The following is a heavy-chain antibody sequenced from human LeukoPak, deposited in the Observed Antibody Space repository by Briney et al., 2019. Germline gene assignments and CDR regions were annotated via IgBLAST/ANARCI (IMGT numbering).Heavy chain of an antibody. V-gene: IGHV3-21*01. CDR2: ISSSSSYI. CDR3: SREDTAMVTDYYYYMDV. J-gene: IGHJ6*03. Sequence: GGSLRLSCAASGFTFSSYSMNWVRQAPGKGLEWVSSISSSSSYIYYADSVKGRFTISRDNAKNSLYPRMNSLRAEDTAVYYCSREDTAMVTDYYYYMDVWGKGTTVTVSS. D-gene: IGHD5-18*01. CDR1: GFTFSSYS.